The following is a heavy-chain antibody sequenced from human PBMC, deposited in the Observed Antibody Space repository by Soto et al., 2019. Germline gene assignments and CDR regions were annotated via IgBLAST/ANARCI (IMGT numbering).Heavy chain of an antibody. CDR2: IYHSGST. Sequence: PSETLSLTCVVSGDSISSTHWWTWVRQPPGKGLEWIGEIYHSGSTKYNPSLKSRVTISVDKSKNQFSLKLSSVTAADTAVYYCASLPATSDFDYWGQGTLVTVSS. V-gene: IGHV4-4*02. D-gene: IGHD2-2*01. CDR3: ASLPATSDFDY. CDR1: GDSISSTHW. J-gene: IGHJ4*02.